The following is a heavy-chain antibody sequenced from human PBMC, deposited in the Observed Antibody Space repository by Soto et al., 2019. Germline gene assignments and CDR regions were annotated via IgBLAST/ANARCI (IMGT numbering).Heavy chain of an antibody. CDR1: GGSFSGYY. CDR3: ARDNITGLGDY. Sequence: QVELQQWGAGRLKPSETLSLTFAVYGGSFSGYYWTWIRPPPGTGLEWIGEINHSGSTNYNPSLKSRVTMTVDTTKNKFSLKLTTVTAADTAVYYCARDNITGLGDYLGQGSPVTVSS. J-gene: IGHJ4*02. D-gene: IGHD2-8*02. V-gene: IGHV4-34*01. CDR2: INHSGST.